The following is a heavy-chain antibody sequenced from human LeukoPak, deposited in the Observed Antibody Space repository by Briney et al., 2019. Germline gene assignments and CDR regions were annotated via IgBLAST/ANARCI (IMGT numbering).Heavy chain of an antibody. J-gene: IGHJ3*02. CDR3: AREMGKGYSYGYATNDVFDI. CDR1: GGSISSYY. V-gene: IGHV4-59*01. D-gene: IGHD5-18*01. Sequence: SETLSLTCTVSGGSISSYYWSWIRQPPGKGLEWIGYIYYSGSTNYNPSLKSRVTISVDTSKNQFSLKLSSATAADTAVYYCAREMGKGYSYGYATNDVFDIWGQGTMVTVSS. CDR2: IYYSGST.